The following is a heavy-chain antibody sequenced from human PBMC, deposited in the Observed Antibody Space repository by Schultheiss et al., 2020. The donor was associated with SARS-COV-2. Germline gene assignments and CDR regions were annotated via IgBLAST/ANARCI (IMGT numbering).Heavy chain of an antibody. Sequence: GESLKISCAASGFTFSSYAMSWVRQAPGKGLEWVSAISGSGGSTYYADSVKGRFTISRDNSKNTLYLQMNSLRAEDTAVYYCARLTYYDILTGPYGMDVWGQGTTVTVSS. CDR1: GFTFSSYA. CDR2: ISGSGGST. J-gene: IGHJ6*02. CDR3: ARLTYYDILTGPYGMDV. D-gene: IGHD3-9*01. V-gene: IGHV3-23*01.